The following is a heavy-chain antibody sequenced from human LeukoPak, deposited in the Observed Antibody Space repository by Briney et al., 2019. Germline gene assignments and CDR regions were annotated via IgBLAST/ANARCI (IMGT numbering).Heavy chain of an antibody. CDR1: GDSMRTGAHA. CDR3: ARSLSESDDAFDI. J-gene: IGHJ3*02. CDR2: IYHTGTS. Sequence: SETLSLTCSVSGDSMRTGAHAWSWVRRPPGKGLEWIEYIYHTGTSFYNPSLKSRVTISVDRSMYEFSLRLTSVTAADTAVYFCARSLSESDDAFDIWGRGTLVTVSS. V-gene: IGHV4-30-2*01. D-gene: IGHD1-26*01.